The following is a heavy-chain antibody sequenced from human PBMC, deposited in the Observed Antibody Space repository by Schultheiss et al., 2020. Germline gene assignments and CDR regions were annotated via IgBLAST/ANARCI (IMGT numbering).Heavy chain of an antibody. CDR2: IYHSGST. V-gene: IGHV4-34*01. J-gene: IGHJ5*02. Sequence: SETLSLTCAVYGGSFSGYYWSWIRQPPGKGLEWIGSIYHSGSTYYNPSLKSRVTISVDTSKNQFSLKLSSVTAADTAVYYCARVVVVAATPGWFDPWGQGTLVTVSS. CDR3: ARVVVVAATPGWFDP. CDR1: GGSFSGYY. D-gene: IGHD2-15*01.